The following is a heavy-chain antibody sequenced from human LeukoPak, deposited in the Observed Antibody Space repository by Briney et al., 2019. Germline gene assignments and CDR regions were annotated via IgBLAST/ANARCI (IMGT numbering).Heavy chain of an antibody. CDR3: AREGSGYSSGWYVNWFDP. J-gene: IGHJ5*02. CDR1: GFTFSSYA. CDR2: ISYDGSNK. Sequence: GGSLRLSCAASGFTFSSYAMHWVRQAPGKGLEWVAVISYDGSNKYYADSVKGRFTISRDNSKNTLYLQMNSLRAEDTAVYYCAREGSGYSSGWYVNWFDPWGQGTLVTVSS. D-gene: IGHD6-19*01. V-gene: IGHV3-30-3*01.